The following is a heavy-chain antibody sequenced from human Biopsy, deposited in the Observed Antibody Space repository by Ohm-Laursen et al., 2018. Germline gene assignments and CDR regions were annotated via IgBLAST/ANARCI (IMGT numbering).Heavy chain of an antibody. D-gene: IGHD6-19*01. CDR1: GVSINGGRYY. CDR3: ARLGSGDYFPTFFDF. J-gene: IGHJ4*02. V-gene: IGHV4-31*02. CDR2: IFYSANT. Sequence: SQTLSLTWTVSGVSINGGRYYWNWIRHHPGKGLEWIGNIFYSANTYYNPSLKSRVTISVDTSKNQFSLKLSSVTAADTAVYYCARLGSGDYFPTFFDFWGQGALVIVSS.